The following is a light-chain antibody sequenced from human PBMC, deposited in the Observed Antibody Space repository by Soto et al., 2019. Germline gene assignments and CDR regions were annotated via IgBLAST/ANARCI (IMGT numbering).Light chain of an antibody. Sequence: QAVVTQSPSASASLGASVKLTCTLSSGHSSYAIAWHRQQPEKGPRYLMKLDSDGSHTKGAAIPDRFSGSSTGDESYHTIPSLQYEDEADYYCQTWGTGILVVFGGGTKLTVL. V-gene: IGLV4-69*01. CDR3: QTWGTGILVV. CDR2: LDSDGSH. J-gene: IGLJ2*01. CDR1: SGHSSYA.